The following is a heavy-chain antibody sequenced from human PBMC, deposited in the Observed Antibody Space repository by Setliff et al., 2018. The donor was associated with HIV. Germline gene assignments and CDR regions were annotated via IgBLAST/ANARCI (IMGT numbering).Heavy chain of an antibody. CDR2: IYYSGST. J-gene: IGHJ4*02. CDR1: GDSISSSGYY. V-gene: IGHV4-61*08. D-gene: IGHD6-25*01. CDR3: ARYSPRGYTLTGPY. Sequence: SETLSLTCTVSGDSISSSGYYWTWIRQPPGKGLEWIGYIYYSGSTKHNPSLKSRVTISLDTSKNQFSLKLTSVTAADTAVYYCARYSPRGYTLTGPYWGQGTLVTVSS.